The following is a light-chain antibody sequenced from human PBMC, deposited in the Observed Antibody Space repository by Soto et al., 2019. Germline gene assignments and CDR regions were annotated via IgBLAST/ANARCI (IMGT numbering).Light chain of an antibody. V-gene: IGKV3-15*01. CDR3: QQYNNWWT. Sequence: IVMTQSPATLSGSPGERATLSCRASQSVSSNLAWYQQKPGQAPRLLIYGASHRATGIPARFSGSGSGTEFTLTISSLQSEDFAVYYCQQYNNWWTFGHGTKVDI. CDR1: QSVSSN. J-gene: IGKJ1*01. CDR2: GAS.